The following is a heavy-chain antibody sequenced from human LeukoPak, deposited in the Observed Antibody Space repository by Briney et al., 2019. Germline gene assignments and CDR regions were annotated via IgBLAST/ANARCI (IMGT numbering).Heavy chain of an antibody. J-gene: IGHJ6*03. CDR3: AKQGAARQDYYMDV. Sequence: SVKVSCKASGGSFSSYAISWVRQAPGQGLEWMGRIIPVFGTANYAQKFQERVTITADIVSNTAYLEVTSLTSDDTAVYFCAKQGAARQDYYMDVWGNGTTVTASS. V-gene: IGHV1-69*06. CDR1: GGSFSSYA. CDR2: IIPVFGTA. D-gene: IGHD5-18*01.